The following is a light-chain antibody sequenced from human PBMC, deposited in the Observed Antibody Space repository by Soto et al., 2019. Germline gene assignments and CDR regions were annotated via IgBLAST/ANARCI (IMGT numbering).Light chain of an antibody. Sequence: DIQMTQSPSTLSASVGDRVTITCRASQSISSWLAWYQQKPGKAPKILIYKASSLESGVPSRFSGSGSGTEFTLTISSLQPDDSATYYCQQYNSYSPITFGQGTKLEI. J-gene: IGKJ2*01. CDR2: KAS. V-gene: IGKV1-5*03. CDR1: QSISSW. CDR3: QQYNSYSPIT.